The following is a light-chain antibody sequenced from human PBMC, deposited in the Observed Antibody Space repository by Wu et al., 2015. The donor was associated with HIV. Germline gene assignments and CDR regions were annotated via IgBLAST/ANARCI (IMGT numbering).Light chain of an antibody. J-gene: IGKJ4*01. Sequence: EIVLTQSPATLSLSPGERATLSCRASQSISSYLGWYQQKPGQAPRLLIYDAFKRATGIPARFSGSGSGTDFTLTISSLEPEDFAVYYCQQRSDWPLTFGGGTKGGD. CDR1: QSISSY. V-gene: IGKV3-11*01. CDR3: QQRSDWPLT. CDR2: DAF.